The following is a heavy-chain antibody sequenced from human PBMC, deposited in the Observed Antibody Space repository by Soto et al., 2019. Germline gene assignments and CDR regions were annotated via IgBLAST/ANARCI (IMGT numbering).Heavy chain of an antibody. D-gene: IGHD3-3*01. CDR2: IYYSGST. CDR1: GGSVSSGSYY. J-gene: IGHJ5*02. Sequence: PSETLSLTCTVSGGSVSSGSYYWSWIRQPPGKGLEWIGYIYYSGSTNYNPSLKSRVTISVDTSKNQFSLKLSSVTAADTAVYYCARAVSITIFGVVPNWFDPWGQGTLVTVSS. V-gene: IGHV4-61*01. CDR3: ARAVSITIFGVVPNWFDP.